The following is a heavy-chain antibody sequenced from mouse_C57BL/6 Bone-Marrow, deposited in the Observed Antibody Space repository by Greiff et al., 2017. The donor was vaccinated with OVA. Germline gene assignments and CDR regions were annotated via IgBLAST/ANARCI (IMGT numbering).Heavy chain of an antibody. Sequence: QVQLQQSGAELVRPGASVTLSCKASGYTFTDYEMHWVKQTPVHGLEWIGTIDPETGGNAYNQKFKGKAILTADKSSSTASMELRSLTAEDSAVYYCTRSYDGYDVGYWGQGTTLTVSS. V-gene: IGHV1-15*01. J-gene: IGHJ2*01. CDR2: IDPETGGN. D-gene: IGHD2-3*01. CDR1: GYTFTDYE. CDR3: TRSYDGYDVGY.